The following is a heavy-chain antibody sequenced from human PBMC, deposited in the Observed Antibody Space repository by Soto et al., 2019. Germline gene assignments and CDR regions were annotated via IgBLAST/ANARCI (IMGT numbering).Heavy chain of an antibody. CDR3: ARGNDWKSSTFDI. Sequence: QVQLQESGPGLVKPSETLSLTCTVAGGSLTDHYWNWFRQSPGKGLHWIGYVYYSGGTKYNPSLKSRVTMSVDTSKNQFALNLRSVTAADTAVYYCARGNDWKSSTFDIWGQGTMVSVSS. CDR1: GGSLTDHY. V-gene: IGHV4-59*11. D-gene: IGHD2-21*01. CDR2: VYYSGGT. J-gene: IGHJ3*02.